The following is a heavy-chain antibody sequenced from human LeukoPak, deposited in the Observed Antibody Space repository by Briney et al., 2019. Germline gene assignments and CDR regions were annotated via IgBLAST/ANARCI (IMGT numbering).Heavy chain of an antibody. J-gene: IGHJ4*02. D-gene: IGHD5-12*01. Sequence: RRGSPRLSCSASGFTFSSYAMHWVRQAPGKGLEYVSAISSYRGSTYYADSVKGRFTISRDNSKNTLYLQMSSLRAEDTAVYYCVKESGYAFDYWGQGTLVPVSS. CDR1: GFTFSSYA. CDR2: ISSYRGST. CDR3: VKESGYAFDY. V-gene: IGHV3-64D*06.